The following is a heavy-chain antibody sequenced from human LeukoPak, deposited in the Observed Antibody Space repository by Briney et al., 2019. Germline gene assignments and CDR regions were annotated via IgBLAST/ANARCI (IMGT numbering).Heavy chain of an antibody. V-gene: IGHV3-64*01. CDR2: ISSNGGST. D-gene: IGHD3-22*01. CDR1: GFTFSSYA. CDR3: ARAQADYYYDSSGYVY. Sequence: PGGSLRLSCAASGFTFSSYAMHWVRQAPGKGLEYVSAISSNGGSTYYANSVKGRFTISRDNSKNTLYLQMGGLRAEDMAVYYCARAQADYYYDSSGYVYWGQGTLVTVSS. J-gene: IGHJ4*02.